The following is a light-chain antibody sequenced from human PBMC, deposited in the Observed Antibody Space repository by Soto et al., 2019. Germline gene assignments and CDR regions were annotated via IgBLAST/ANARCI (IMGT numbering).Light chain of an antibody. Sequence: QAVVTQPPSASGTPGQRVTISCSGSSSNIGTNTVIWYQQLPGAAPKLLIYSDNQRPSGVPDRFSGSKSGTSASLAISGLQSGDGADYSCAAWDVSLVVFGGGTKLPVL. J-gene: IGLJ2*01. CDR1: SSNIGTNT. CDR2: SDN. CDR3: AAWDVSLVV. V-gene: IGLV1-44*01.